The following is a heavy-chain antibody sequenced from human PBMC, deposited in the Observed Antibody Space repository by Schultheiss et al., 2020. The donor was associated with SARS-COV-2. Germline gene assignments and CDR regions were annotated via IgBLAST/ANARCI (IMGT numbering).Heavy chain of an antibody. J-gene: IGHJ4*02. CDR2: ISYDGTNK. D-gene: IGHD2-15*01. CDR1: GFTVSSYA. V-gene: IGHV3-30*04. CDR3: ARDQRCSGGSCFSANFDY. Sequence: GGSLRLSCAASGFTVSSYAMHWVRQAPGKGLEWVAVISYDGTNKYYADYVKGRFTISRDNSKNTLYLQMNSLKPEDTAVYYCARDQRCSGGSCFSANFDYWGQGTLVTVSS.